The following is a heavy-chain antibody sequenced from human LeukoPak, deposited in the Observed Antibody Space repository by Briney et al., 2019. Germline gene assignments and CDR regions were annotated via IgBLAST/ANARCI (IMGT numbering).Heavy chain of an antibody. Sequence: GGSLRLSCAASGFTFSSYWMSWVRQAPGKGLEWVSYISSSGSTIYYADSVKGRFTISRDNAKNSLYLQMNSLRAEDTAVYYCAREVYDWFDPWGQGTLVTVSS. V-gene: IGHV3-48*04. CDR3: AREVYDWFDP. J-gene: IGHJ5*02. D-gene: IGHD3-16*01. CDR1: GFTFSSYW. CDR2: ISSSGSTI.